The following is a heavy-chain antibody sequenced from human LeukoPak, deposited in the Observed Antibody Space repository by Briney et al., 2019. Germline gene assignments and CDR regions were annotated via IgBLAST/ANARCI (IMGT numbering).Heavy chain of an antibody. CDR3: ARDHLTSGSYLNGGIGMDV. CDR1: GFTFSSYS. D-gene: IGHD3-10*01. Sequence: KSGGSLRLSCAASGFTFSSYSMNWVRQAPGKGLEWVSSISSSSSYIYYADSVKGRFTISRDNAKNSLYLQMNSLRAEDTAVYYCARDHLTSGSYLNGGIGMDVWGQGTTVTVSS. CDR2: ISSSSSYI. V-gene: IGHV3-21*01. J-gene: IGHJ6*02.